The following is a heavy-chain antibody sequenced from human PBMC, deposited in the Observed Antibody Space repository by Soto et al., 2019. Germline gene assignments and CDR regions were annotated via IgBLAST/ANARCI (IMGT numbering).Heavy chain of an antibody. J-gene: IGHJ5*02. V-gene: IGHV4-30-4*01. Sequence: PXETLSLTFAVSGFSISSGDYYWSWIRQPPGKGLEWIGYIYYSGSTYYNPSLKSRVTISVDTSKNQFSLKLSSVTAADTAVYYCARGFDFWSSYWGFDHWGQGTLVTVSS. D-gene: IGHD3-3*01. CDR3: ARGFDFWSSYWGFDH. CDR1: GFSISSGDYY. CDR2: IYYSGST.